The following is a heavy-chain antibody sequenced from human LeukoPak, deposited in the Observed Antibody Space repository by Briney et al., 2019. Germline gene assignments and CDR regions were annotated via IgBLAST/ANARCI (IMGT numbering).Heavy chain of an antibody. CDR3: ARDWAFSYGPSGYYYMDV. D-gene: IGHD5-18*01. Sequence: GGSLRLSCTDSGFTFNIYAMNWVRQAPGKGLEWVALISAGGKNTHYADPVKGRFTISRDNAKNSLYLQMNSLSPEDTAVYYCARDWAFSYGPSGYYYMDVWGKGTTVTVSS. V-gene: IGHV3-23*01. CDR2: ISAGGKNT. CDR1: GFTFNIYA. J-gene: IGHJ6*03.